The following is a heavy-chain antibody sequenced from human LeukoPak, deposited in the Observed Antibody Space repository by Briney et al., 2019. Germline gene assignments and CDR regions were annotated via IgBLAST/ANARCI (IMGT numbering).Heavy chain of an antibody. CDR3: ARDGLRTVTKPGDAFDI. J-gene: IGHJ3*02. CDR2: ISSSSSYI. V-gene: IGHV3-21*01. CDR1: GFTFSSYS. Sequence: KSGGSLRLSCAASGFTFSSYSMNWVRQAPGKGLEWVSSISSSSSYIYHADSVKGRFTISRDNAKNSLYLQMNSLRAEDTAVYYRARDGLRTVTKPGDAFDIWGQGTMVTVSS. D-gene: IGHD4-17*01.